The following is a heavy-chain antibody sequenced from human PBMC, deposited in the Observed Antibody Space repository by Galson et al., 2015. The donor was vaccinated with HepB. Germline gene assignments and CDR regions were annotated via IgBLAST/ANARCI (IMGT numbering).Heavy chain of an antibody. CDR3: ARVGISPYYYYGMDV. CDR2: ISSSSSTI. V-gene: IGHV3-48*01. CDR1: GFTFSSYS. D-gene: IGHD3-10*01. J-gene: IGHJ6*02. Sequence: SLRLSCAASGFTFSSYSMNWVRQAPGKGLEWVSYISSSSSTIQYADSVKGRFTISRDNAKNSLYQQMNSLRAEDTAVYYCARVGISPYYYYGMDVWGQGTTVTVSS.